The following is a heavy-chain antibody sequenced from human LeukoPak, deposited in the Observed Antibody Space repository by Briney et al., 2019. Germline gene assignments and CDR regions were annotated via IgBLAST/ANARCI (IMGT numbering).Heavy chain of an antibody. CDR2: IDWDDDK. J-gene: IGHJ6*03. CDR1: GFSLSTSGMC. CDR3: ARIRVDDSSGYYYYYYMDV. Sequence: SGPALVKPTQTLTLTCTFSGFSLSTSGMCVSWIRQPPGKALEWLARIDWDDDKYYSTSLKTRLTISKDTSKNQVVLTMTNMDPVDTATYYCARIRVDDSSGYYYYYYMDVWGKGTTVTVSS. V-gene: IGHV2-70*11. D-gene: IGHD3-22*01.